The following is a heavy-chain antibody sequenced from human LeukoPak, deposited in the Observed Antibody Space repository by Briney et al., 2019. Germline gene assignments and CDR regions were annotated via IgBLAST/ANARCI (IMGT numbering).Heavy chain of an antibody. CDR2: IDYDGSTT. J-gene: IGHJ5*02. CDR3: THLGWFDP. V-gene: IGHV3-74*01. Sequence: GGSLRLSCAASGFTVSSNYMSWVRQAPGKGLVWVSRIDYDGSTTTYADSVKGRFTISRDNAKNTLYLQMNSLRAEDTAVYYCTHLGWFDPWGQGTLVTVSS. CDR1: GFTVSSNY.